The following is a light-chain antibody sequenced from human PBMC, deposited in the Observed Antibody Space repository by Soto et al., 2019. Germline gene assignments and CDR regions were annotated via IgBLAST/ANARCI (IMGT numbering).Light chain of an antibody. J-gene: IGKJ1*01. CDR1: QSISSW. CDR3: QQYTNYPWT. V-gene: IGKV1-5*01. Sequence: DIQMTQSPPTLSASVGGRVTITCRASQSISSWLAWYQQRPGKAPNLLIYDVSSLESGVPSRFSGSGSGTEFTLTISSLQPDDFATYYCQQYTNYPWTFGKGTKV. CDR2: DVS.